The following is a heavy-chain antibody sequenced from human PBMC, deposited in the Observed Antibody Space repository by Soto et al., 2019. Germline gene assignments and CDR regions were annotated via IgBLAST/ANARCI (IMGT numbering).Heavy chain of an antibody. D-gene: IGHD6-19*01. CDR1: GFSLSTSGMR. J-gene: IGHJ4*02. Sequence: SGPTLVNPTQTLTLTCTFSGFSLSTSGMRVSWIRQPPGKALEWLARIDWDDDKFYSTSLKTRLTISKDTSKNQVVLTMTNMDPVDTATYYCARTAGTSSGWYFFVYWGQGTLVTSPQ. CDR2: IDWDDDK. CDR3: ARTAGTSSGWYFFVY. V-gene: IGHV2-70*04.